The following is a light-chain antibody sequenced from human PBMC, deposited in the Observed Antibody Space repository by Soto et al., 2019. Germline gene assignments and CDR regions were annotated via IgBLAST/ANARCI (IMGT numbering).Light chain of an antibody. CDR1: STDVDGYDY. J-gene: IGLJ1*01. CDR2: DVN. CDR3: SSYTISAPFYV. Sequence: QSALTQPASVSGSPGQSITISCTGASTDVDGYDYVSWYQQHPGQAPKLMIYDVNNRPSGVSYRFSGSKSGDTASLTISGLQAEDDADYYCSSYTISAPFYVFGTGTKLTVL. V-gene: IGLV2-14*03.